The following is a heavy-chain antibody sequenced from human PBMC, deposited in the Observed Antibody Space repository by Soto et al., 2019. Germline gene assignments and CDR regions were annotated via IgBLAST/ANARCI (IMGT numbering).Heavy chain of an antibody. CDR1: GGSMSDFF. CDR2: VYYLGST. Sequence: KPSETLSLTCSVSGGSMSDFFWSWIRQSPERGLEWIGYVYYLGSTDYNPSLKSRVTISVDTSKRQFSLRLSSVTAADAAIYYCARDGYDGSGSPYPAYWGQGTQVTVYS. CDR3: ARDGYDGSGSPYPAY. J-gene: IGHJ4*02. V-gene: IGHV4-59*01. D-gene: IGHD3-10*01.